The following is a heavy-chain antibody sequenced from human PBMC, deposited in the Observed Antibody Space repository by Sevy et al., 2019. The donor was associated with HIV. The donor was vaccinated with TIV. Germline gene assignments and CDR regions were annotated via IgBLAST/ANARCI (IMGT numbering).Heavy chain of an antibody. CDR1: GFTFSSYA. CDR2: ISYDGSNK. CDR3: AREGLRGRYGMDV. V-gene: IGHV3-30*04. Sequence: GGSLRLSCAASGFTFSSYAMHWVRQAPSKGLEWVAVISYDGSNKYYADSVKGRFTISRDNSKNTLYLQMNSLRAEDTAVYYCAREGLRGRYGMDVWGQGTTVTVSS. J-gene: IGHJ6*02. D-gene: IGHD4-17*01.